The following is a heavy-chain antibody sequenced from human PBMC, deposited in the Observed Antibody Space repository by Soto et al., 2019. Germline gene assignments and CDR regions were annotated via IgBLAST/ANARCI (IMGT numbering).Heavy chain of an antibody. V-gene: IGHV3-21*01. Sequence: GGSLRLSCISSGFTFRTYTMNWVRQAPGEGLEWVSGIRGFSPYTFYAESVKGRFTISRDNAKNSLYLQMDSLRAEDTAVYYCARDRGYDAHDYYYNAMDVWGQGTTVTVSS. CDR2: IRGFSPYT. CDR1: GFTFRTYT. D-gene: IGHD3-10*01. J-gene: IGHJ6*02. CDR3: ARDRGYDAHDYYYNAMDV.